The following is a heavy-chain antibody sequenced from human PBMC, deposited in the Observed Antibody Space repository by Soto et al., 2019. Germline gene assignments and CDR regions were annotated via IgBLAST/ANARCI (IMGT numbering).Heavy chain of an antibody. Sequence: QVQLVQSGAEVKKPGSSVKVSCKASGGTFSSYAISWVRQAPGQGLEWMGGIIPIFGTANYAQKFQGRVTSTADESTSTAYMELSSLRSEDTAVYYCARGASWGFGVAEDAFDIWGQGTMVTVSS. CDR1: GGTFSSYA. CDR2: IIPIFGTA. J-gene: IGHJ3*02. V-gene: IGHV1-69*01. D-gene: IGHD3-10*01. CDR3: ARGASWGFGVAEDAFDI.